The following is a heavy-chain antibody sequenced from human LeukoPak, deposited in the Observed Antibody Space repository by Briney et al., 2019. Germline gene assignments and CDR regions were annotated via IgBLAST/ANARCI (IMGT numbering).Heavy chain of an antibody. J-gene: IGHJ2*01. Sequence: PGGSLRLSCAASGFIVSSNYMTWVRQAPGKGLEWVSIIYSGGSTYYADSVKGRFTISRDNSKNTLYLQINSLRAEDTAVYYCARTTYYYDSRPWYFDLWGRGTLVTVSS. V-gene: IGHV3-53*01. D-gene: IGHD3-22*01. CDR3: ARTTYYYDSRPWYFDL. CDR1: GFIVSSNY. CDR2: IYSGGST.